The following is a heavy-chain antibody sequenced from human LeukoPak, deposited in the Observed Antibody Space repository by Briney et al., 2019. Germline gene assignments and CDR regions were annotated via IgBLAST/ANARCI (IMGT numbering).Heavy chain of an antibody. CDR1: GFTLSNFA. Sequence: GGSLRLSCAASGFTLSNFAMSWVRQAPGTGLEWVSAIGTGGDSFYADSVKGRFTISRDISKNTLFLHVSGLRAEDTAVYYRAKRAAGSKNFDFWGQGTLVTVSS. V-gene: IGHV3-23*01. D-gene: IGHD6-13*01. CDR2: IGTGGDS. J-gene: IGHJ4*02. CDR3: AKRAAGSKNFDF.